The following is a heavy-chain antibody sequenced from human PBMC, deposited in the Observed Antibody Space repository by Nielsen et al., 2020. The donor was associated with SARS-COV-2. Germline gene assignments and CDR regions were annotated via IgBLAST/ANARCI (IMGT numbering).Heavy chain of an antibody. Sequence: GESLKISCAAYGFTFKIYGMHWVRQAPGKGLEWVAIISYDGRDEYYADSVKGRLTISRDNSKNTLYLQMNSLRAEDTAVYYCAKEDGIAVAGPVDYWGQGTLVTVSS. D-gene: IGHD6-19*01. CDR2: ISYDGRDE. J-gene: IGHJ4*02. CDR3: AKEDGIAVAGPVDY. CDR1: GFTFKIYG. V-gene: IGHV3-30*18.